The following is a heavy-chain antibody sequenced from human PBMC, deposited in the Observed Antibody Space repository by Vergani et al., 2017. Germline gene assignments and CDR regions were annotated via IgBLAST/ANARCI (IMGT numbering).Heavy chain of an antibody. V-gene: IGHV4-59*01. Sequence: QVRLQESGPGLVKPSETLSLTCSVSGGSMSGYYWSWIRQPPGKELEWIGYMYHSGSTNYNPSLETRVTISGDTSKNQFSLELNSVTAADTAVYYCGRVADFYGLGSRLLDLWGQGILVTGSS. CDR2: MYHSGST. CDR1: GGSMSGYY. D-gene: IGHD3-10*01. J-gene: IGHJ5*02. CDR3: GRVADFYGLGSRLLDL.